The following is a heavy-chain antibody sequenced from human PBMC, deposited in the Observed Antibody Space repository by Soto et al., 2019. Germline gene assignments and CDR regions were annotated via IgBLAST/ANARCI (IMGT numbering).Heavy chain of an antibody. CDR1: GYSISIGSY. CDR3: ARVHGSVWAGSNFDY. V-gene: IGHV4-38-2*02. J-gene: IGHJ4*02. D-gene: IGHD3-10*01. CDR2: LSHGGTT. Sequence: PSETLSLTCTVSGYSISIGSYWAWIRQPPGRGPEGVASLSHGGTTFYTTSLTSRITRSVDTSNNKFFLLLTLGAAAEPAADYSARVHGSVWAGSNFDYWGQGTMGTVSS.